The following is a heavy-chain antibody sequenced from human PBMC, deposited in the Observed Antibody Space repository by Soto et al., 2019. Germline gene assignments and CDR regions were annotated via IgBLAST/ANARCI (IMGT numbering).Heavy chain of an antibody. J-gene: IGHJ4*02. CDR3: ARDLHYDILTGSPNLFYY. CDR2: IWYDGSNK. Sequence: GGSLRLSCAASGFTFSSYGMHWVRQAPGKGLEWAAVIWYDGSNKYYADSVKGRFTISRDNSKNTLYLQMNSLRAEDTALYYFARDLHYDILTGSPNLFYYWGQGTLLTVSS. V-gene: IGHV3-33*01. D-gene: IGHD3-9*01. CDR1: GFTFSSYG.